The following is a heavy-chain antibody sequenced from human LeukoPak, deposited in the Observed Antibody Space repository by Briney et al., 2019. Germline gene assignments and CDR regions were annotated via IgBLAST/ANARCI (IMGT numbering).Heavy chain of an antibody. CDR1: GGSISSYY. V-gene: IGHV4-59*01. CDR3: ARMSGEVGATKYFQH. CDR2: IYYSGST. J-gene: IGHJ1*01. Sequence: PSETLSLTCTVSGGSISSYYWSWIRQPPGKGPEWIGYIYYSGSTNYNPSLESRVTISVDTSKNQFSLKLSSVTAADTAVYYCARMSGEVGATKYFQHWGQGTLVTVSS. D-gene: IGHD1-26*01.